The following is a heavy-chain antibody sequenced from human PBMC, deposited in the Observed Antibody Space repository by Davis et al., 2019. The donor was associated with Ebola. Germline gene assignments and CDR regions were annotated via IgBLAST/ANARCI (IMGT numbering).Heavy chain of an antibody. Sequence: ASVKVSCKASGYTFTGYYMHWVRQAPGQGLEWMGWINPNSGGTNYAQKFQGRVTMTRDTSTNTVYLDLSSLRSEDSAVYYCARVVRGYSYAPGPGVFDIWGQGTMVTVSS. D-gene: IGHD5-18*01. V-gene: IGHV1-2*02. J-gene: IGHJ3*02. CDR3: ARVVRGYSYAPGPGVFDI. CDR2: INPNSGGT. CDR1: GYTFTGYY.